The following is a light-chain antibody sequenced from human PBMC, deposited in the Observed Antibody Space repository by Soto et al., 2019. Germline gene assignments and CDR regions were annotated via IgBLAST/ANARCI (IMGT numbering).Light chain of an antibody. J-gene: IGLJ1*01. CDR1: SSDVGGYTL. CDR3: CSYGGSSTYV. V-gene: IGLV2-23*02. CDR2: EVS. Sequence: QSVLTQPASVSGSLGQSITISCTGTSSDVGGYTLVSWYQQHPGNAPKLVIYEVSKRPSGISNRFSGSKSGNTASLTISGLQAEDEADYFCCSYGGSSTYVFGTGTQLTVL.